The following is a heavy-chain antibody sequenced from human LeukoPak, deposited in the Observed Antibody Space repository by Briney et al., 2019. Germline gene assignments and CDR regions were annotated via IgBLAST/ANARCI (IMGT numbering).Heavy chain of an antibody. Sequence: GASVKVSCKASGYTFTSYGISWVRQAPGQGLAWMGWISAYYGKTNYAQKLQDRLTMTTDTSTSTAYMEPRGLRYADAAGCYCVRDDGIAAAGGSNWFDPWGRGTLVTVSS. CDR2: ISAYYGKT. D-gene: IGHD6-13*01. J-gene: IGHJ5*02. V-gene: IGHV1-18*01. CDR1: GYTFTSYG. CDR3: VRDDGIAAAGGSNWFDP.